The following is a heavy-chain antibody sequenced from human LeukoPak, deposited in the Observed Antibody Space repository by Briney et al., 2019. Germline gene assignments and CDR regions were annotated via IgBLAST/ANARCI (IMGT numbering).Heavy chain of an antibody. Sequence: GSLRLSCAASGFTFSNCAMSWVRQAPGKGLEWVSSISDGGWTAYTDSVKGRFFISRETATNTLCLQMNSLRVEDTAVYYCAKECDYGNTSHMPCYWGQGTLVTVSS. CDR2: ISDGGWT. J-gene: IGHJ4*02. CDR1: GFTFSNCA. V-gene: IGHV3-23*01. D-gene: IGHD4-17*01. CDR3: AKECDYGNTSHMPCY.